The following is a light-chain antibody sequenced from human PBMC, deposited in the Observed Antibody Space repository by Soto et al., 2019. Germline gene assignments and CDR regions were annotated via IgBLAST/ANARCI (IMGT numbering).Light chain of an antibody. J-gene: IGKJ4*01. CDR3: QQYGSSLLT. CDR1: QSVSSSY. Sequence: EIVLTQSPGTLSLSPGERATLSCRASQSVSSSYLAWYQQKPGQAPRLLIYGASSMATGIPDRFSGSGSGKDFTLTISRLEPEDFAVYYCQQYGSSLLTFGGGTKVEIK. V-gene: IGKV3-20*01. CDR2: GAS.